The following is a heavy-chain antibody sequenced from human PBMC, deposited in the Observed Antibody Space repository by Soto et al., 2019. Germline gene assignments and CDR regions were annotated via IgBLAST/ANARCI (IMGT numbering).Heavy chain of an antibody. J-gene: IGHJ4*02. CDR2: IYYSGST. Sequence: PSETLSLTCTVSGGSISSYYWSWIRQPPGKGLEWIGYIYYSGSTNYNPSLKSRVTISVDTSKNQFSLKLSSVTAADTAVYYCASGRGYSYGSFDYWAQGTLVTVSS. D-gene: IGHD5-18*01. V-gene: IGHV4-59*01. CDR1: GGSISSYY. CDR3: ASGRGYSYGSFDY.